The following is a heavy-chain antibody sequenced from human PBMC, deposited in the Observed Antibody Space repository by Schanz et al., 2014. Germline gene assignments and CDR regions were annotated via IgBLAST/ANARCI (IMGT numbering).Heavy chain of an antibody. CDR2: ISGRDGST. CDR1: GFTFGDYA. CDR3: ARELPGVVAFDF. D-gene: IGHD7-27*01. J-gene: IGHJ3*01. V-gene: IGHV3-23*04. Sequence: VQLVESGGGVVKPGGSLRLSCGVSGFTFGDYAMTWVRQAPGMGLEWVSAISGRDGSTYYADSVRGRITMSRDNSKNTMYLQINNLRADDTAVYYCARELPGVVAFDFWGQGTMVTVSS.